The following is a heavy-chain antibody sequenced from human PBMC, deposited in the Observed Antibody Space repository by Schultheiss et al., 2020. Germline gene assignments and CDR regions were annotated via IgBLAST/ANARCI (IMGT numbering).Heavy chain of an antibody. CDR3: ARDRGVTVSPYYYYYMDV. J-gene: IGHJ6*03. CDR2: IYTSGST. CDR1: GGSISSYY. Sequence: SQTLSLTCTVSGGSISSYYWSWIRQPPGKGLEWIGRIYTSGSTNYNPSLKSRVTISVDTSKNQFSLKLSSVTAADTAVYYCARDRGVTVSPYYYYYMDVWGKGTTVTVSS. D-gene: IGHD4-17*01. V-gene: IGHV4-4*07.